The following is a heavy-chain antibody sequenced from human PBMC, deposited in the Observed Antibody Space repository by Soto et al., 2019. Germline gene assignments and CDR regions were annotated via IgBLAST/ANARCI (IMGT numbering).Heavy chain of an antibody. D-gene: IGHD3-3*01. CDR3: ARGRPYYYFWSGYYPLDY. V-gene: IGHV5-51*01. Sequence: VESLKISCKGSGYSFTSCWIGWGRQMPGKGLEWMGIIYPGGSDTRYSPSFQGQVTISADKSISTAYLQWSSLKAPATAMSYCARGRPYYYFWSGYYPLDYWGQGTLATVSS. CDR1: GYSFTSCW. J-gene: IGHJ4*02. CDR2: IYPGGSDT.